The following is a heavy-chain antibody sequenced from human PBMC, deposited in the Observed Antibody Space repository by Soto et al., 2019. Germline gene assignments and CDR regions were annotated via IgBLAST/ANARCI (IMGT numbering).Heavy chain of an antibody. J-gene: IGHJ4*02. CDR2: ISWNSVAI. Sequence: EVQLVESGGGLVQPGRSLRLSCAASGFTFDDYALHWVRQVPGKGLEWVSGISWNSVAIHYVDSVKGRFTISRDNAKNSLYLQMNNLRGEDTALYYCAKATRLTDTGSDWGQGTLVTVSS. V-gene: IGHV3-9*01. D-gene: IGHD2-8*02. CDR3: AKATRLTDTGSD. CDR1: GFTFDDYA.